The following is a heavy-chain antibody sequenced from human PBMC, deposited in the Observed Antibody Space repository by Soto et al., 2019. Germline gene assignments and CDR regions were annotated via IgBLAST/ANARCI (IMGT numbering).Heavy chain of an antibody. J-gene: IGHJ6*03. D-gene: IGHD3-3*01. V-gene: IGHV4-59*01. Sequence: SETLSLTCTVSGGSISSYYWSWIRQPPGKGLEWIGYIYYSGSTDYNPSLKSRVTISVDTSKNQFSLKLSSVTAADTAVYYCARDHGDYDFWSGPYYYYMDVWGKGTTVTVSS. CDR2: IYYSGST. CDR1: GGSISSYY. CDR3: ARDHGDYDFWSGPYYYYMDV.